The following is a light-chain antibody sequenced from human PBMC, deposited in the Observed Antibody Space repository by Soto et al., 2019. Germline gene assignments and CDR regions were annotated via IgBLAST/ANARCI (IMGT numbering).Light chain of an antibody. CDR1: QGISNY. V-gene: IGKV1-27*01. CDR3: QKYNSAPLT. Sequence: DIQITQSPCTLPASAGGRVTITCLASQGISNYLAWYQQKPGKVPKLLIYAASTLQSGVPSRFSGSGSGTDFTLTISSLQPEDVATYYCQKYNSAPLTSGGGTKVDIK. J-gene: IGKJ4*01. CDR2: AAS.